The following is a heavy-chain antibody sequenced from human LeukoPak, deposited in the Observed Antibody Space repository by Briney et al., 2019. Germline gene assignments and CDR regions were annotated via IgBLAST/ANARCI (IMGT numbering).Heavy chain of an antibody. J-gene: IGHJ4*02. V-gene: IGHV4-34*01. Sequence: SETLSLTCAVYGGSFSAYYWSWIRQPPGKGLEWIGEISHSGSTNYNPSLKSRVTISVDTSKNQFSLKLSSVTAADTAVYHCARGRSSWLEDFWGQGTLVTVSS. CDR3: ARGRSSWLEDF. CDR2: ISHSGST. D-gene: IGHD6-13*01. CDR1: GGSFSAYY.